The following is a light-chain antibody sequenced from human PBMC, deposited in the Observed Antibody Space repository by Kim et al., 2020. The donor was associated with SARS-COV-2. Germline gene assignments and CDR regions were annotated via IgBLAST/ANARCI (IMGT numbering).Light chain of an antibody. Sequence: SASVGDRVTINCTASHGIGRFVACYQQKPGIAPNLLIYSAATLQTGVASRFSGSGSGTEFTLTITVLRPEDFATYYCQQLNSYYSFGQGTRLEIK. CDR3: QQLNSYYS. CDR2: SAA. V-gene: IGKV1-9*01. J-gene: IGKJ5*01. CDR1: HGIGRF.